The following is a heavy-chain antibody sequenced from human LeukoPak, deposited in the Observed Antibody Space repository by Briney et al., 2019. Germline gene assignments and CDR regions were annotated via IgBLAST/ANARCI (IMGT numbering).Heavy chain of an antibody. CDR2: ISHSGST. Sequence: PSETLSLTCTVSGDSISSGGHYWSWIRQHPGKGLEWIGYISHSGSTSYSPSLKSRATISVDTSKNQFSLKLSSVTVADTAVYFCARDCSAGSCSIGIFDFWGQGTLLSVSS. D-gene: IGHD2-15*01. V-gene: IGHV4-31*03. CDR3: ARDCSAGSCSIGIFDF. J-gene: IGHJ4*02. CDR1: GDSISSGGHY.